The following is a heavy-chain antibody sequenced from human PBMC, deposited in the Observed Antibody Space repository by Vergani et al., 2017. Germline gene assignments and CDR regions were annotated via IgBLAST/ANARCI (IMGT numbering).Heavy chain of an antibody. CDR2: IIPIFGTA. V-gene: IGHV1-69*06. CDR1: GGTFSSYA. Sequence: QVQLVQSGAEVKKPGSSVKVSCKASGGTFSSYAISWVRQAPGQGLEWMGGIIPIFGTANYAQKFQGRVTITADKSTSTAYMELSSLRSEDTAVYYCAEEGRGYSGYGGEYYFDYWGQGTLVTVSS. J-gene: IGHJ4*02. CDR3: AEEGRGYSGYGGEYYFDY. D-gene: IGHD5-12*01.